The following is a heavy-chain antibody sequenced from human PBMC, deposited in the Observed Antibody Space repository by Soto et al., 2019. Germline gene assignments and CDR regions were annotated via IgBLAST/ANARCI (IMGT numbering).Heavy chain of an antibody. D-gene: IGHD6-13*01. CDR2: IYYTGNT. V-gene: IGHV4-39*01. CDR3: ARHPERIAQIGWFDP. J-gene: IGHJ5*02. Sequence: SETLSLTCTVSGASINSAEYYWGWIRQPPGKGLEWIGNIYYTGNTYYNPSLRSRVTLSTDTSENQFSLKLSSVTAADTAVYYCARHPERIAQIGWFDPWGQGTQVTVSS. CDR1: GASINSAEYY.